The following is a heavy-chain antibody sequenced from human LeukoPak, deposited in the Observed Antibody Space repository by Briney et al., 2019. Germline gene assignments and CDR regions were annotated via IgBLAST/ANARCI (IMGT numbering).Heavy chain of an antibody. V-gene: IGHV4-30-4*01. J-gene: IGHJ4*02. D-gene: IGHD3-22*01. Sequence: PSQTLSLTCTVSGGSISSGDYYWSWIRQPPGKGLEWIGYIYYSGSTYYNPSLKSRVTISVDTSKNQFSLKLSSVTAADTAVYYCARESERYYDSSDPNGWVLGPPDYWGQGTLVTVSS. CDR1: GGSISSGDYY. CDR3: ARESERYYDSSDPNGWVLGPPDY. CDR2: IYYSGST.